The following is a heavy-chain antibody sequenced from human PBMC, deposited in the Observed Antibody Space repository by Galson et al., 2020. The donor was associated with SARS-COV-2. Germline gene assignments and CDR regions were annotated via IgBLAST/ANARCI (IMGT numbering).Heavy chain of an antibody. CDR3: AREYGSGWVYFDY. Sequence: GESLKISCAVSGFTFSSYVMHWVRQAPGKGLEWVAVISKDGDNKYYADSVKGRFTISRDNYKNTLYVQVNSLRAEDTAVYYCAREYGSGWVYFDYWGQGNLVSVSS. CDR1: GFTFSSYV. CDR2: ISKDGDNK. J-gene: IGHJ4*02. D-gene: IGHD6-19*01. V-gene: IGHV3-30*03.